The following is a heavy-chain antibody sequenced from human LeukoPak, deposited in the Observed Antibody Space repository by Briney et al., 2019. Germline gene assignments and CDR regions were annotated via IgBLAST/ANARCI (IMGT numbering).Heavy chain of an antibody. J-gene: IGHJ4*02. CDR3: AKDGSGSYRDY. CDR2: ISYDGSNK. V-gene: IGHV3-30*18. Sequence: PGGSLRLSCAASGFTFSSYVMHWVRQAPGKGLEWVAVISYDGSNKYYADSVKGRFTISRDNSKNTLYLQMNSLRAEDTAVYYCAKDGSGSYRDYWGQGTLVTVSS. D-gene: IGHD1-26*01. CDR1: GFTFSSYV.